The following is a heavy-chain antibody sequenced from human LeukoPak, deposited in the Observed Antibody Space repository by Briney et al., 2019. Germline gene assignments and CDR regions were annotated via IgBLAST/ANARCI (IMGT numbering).Heavy chain of an antibody. Sequence: PGGSLRLSCAASGFTFRSYWMSWVRQAPGKGLEWVSNMQPDGGEKYYVDSVKGRFTVSRDNAKSSLYLRMNSLRAEDTAVYYCARETPYGSLTFDYWGLGTRVTVSS. V-gene: IGHV3-7*03. D-gene: IGHD3-10*01. CDR2: MQPDGGEK. CDR3: ARETPYGSLTFDY. J-gene: IGHJ4*02. CDR1: GFTFRSYW.